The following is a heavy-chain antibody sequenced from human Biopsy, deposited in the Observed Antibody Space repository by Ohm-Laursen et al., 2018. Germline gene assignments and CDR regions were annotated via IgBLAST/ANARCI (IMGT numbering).Heavy chain of an antibody. J-gene: IGHJ6*02. D-gene: IGHD4-11*01. Sequence: SDTLSLTCTVSGDSISTYYWSWIRQPPGKGLQWIGYIYYTGNTDYNPSLQSRVSISVDTSRNQVSLTLSSVTAADTAVYYCARDSGILNYGNFKYYHYYGMDVWGQGTKVTVSS. CDR1: GDSISTYY. V-gene: IGHV4-59*01. CDR3: ARDSGILNYGNFKYYHYYGMDV. CDR2: IYYTGNT.